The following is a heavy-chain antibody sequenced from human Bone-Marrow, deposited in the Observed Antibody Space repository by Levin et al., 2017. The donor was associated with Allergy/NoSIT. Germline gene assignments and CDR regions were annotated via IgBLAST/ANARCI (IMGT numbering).Heavy chain of an antibody. CDR2: IYYSGST. J-gene: IGHJ4*02. V-gene: IGHV4-39*01. Sequence: SETLSLTCTVSGGSISSSSYYWGWIRQPPGKGLEWIGSIYYSGSTYYNPSLKSRVTISVDTSKNQFSLKLSSVTAADTAVYYCARYDSSGYYLFYWGQGTLVTVSS. CDR3: ARYDSSGYYLFY. D-gene: IGHD3-22*01. CDR1: GGSISSSSYY.